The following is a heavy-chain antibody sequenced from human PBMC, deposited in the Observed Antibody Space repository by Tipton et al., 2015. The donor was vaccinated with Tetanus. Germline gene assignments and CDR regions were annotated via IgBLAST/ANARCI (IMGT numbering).Heavy chain of an antibody. CDR2: ISYDGSNK. D-gene: IGHD4-17*01. CDR1: GFTFNNYA. Sequence: RSLRLSCAASGFTFNNYAMHWVRQAPGKGLEWVAVISYDGSNKYDAESVKGRLTISRDNSSNTLYVQMDSLRAEDTAVYYCARGPYHYGDYYFDYWGRGTLVTVSS. V-gene: IGHV3-30-3*01. CDR3: ARGPYHYGDYYFDY. J-gene: IGHJ4*02.